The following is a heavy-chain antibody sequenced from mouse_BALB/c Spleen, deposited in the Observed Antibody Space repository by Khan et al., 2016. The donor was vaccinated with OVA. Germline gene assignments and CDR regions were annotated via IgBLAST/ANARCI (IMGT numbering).Heavy chain of an antibody. V-gene: IGHV1S137*01. CDR1: GYTFTDYA. Sequence: VQLQESGPELVRPGVSVKISCKGSGYTFTDYAIYWVKQSHAKSLAWVGLISTYSGNTNYNQQFKVKATMTVDQSSSTAYMELARLTSEDSASDYCARPAYDGYYDYWGQGTTPTVSS. D-gene: IGHD2-3*01. CDR3: ARPAYDGYYDY. CDR2: ISTYSGNT. J-gene: IGHJ2*01.